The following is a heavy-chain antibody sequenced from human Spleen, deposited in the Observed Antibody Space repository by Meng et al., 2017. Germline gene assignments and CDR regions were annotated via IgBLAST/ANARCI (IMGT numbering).Heavy chain of an antibody. Sequence: QGQLQESGPGLVKPSGTLSLPCAVSGGSISSSNWWSWVRQPPGKGLEWIGEIYHSGSTNYNPSLKSRVTISVDTSKNQFSLRLSSVTAADTAVYYCARGIRFLEWLGWFDPWGQGTLVTVSS. V-gene: IGHV4-4*02. CDR2: IYHSGST. CDR3: ARGIRFLEWLGWFDP. D-gene: IGHD3-3*01. J-gene: IGHJ5*02. CDR1: GGSISSSNW.